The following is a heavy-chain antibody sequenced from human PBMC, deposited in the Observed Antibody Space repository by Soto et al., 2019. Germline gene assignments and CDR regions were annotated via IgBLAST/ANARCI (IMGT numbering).Heavy chain of an antibody. CDR3: VREEASGSSGLTYHYYYNGMDV. J-gene: IGHJ6*02. CDR1: GFTFSRYN. CDR2: VTTSGDTM. V-gene: IGHV3-48*02. D-gene: IGHD3-10*01. Sequence: GGSLRLSCVASGFTFSRYNMHWVRQAPGKGLEWVAYVTTSGDTMFYADSVEGRFATSRDVAKNSVHLQMNSLGDEDTAVYYCVREEASGSSGLTYHYYYNGMDVWGQGTTVTVS.